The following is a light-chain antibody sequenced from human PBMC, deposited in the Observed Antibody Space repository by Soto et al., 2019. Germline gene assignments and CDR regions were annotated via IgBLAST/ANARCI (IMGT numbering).Light chain of an antibody. V-gene: IGKV1-5*03. CDR3: QYWDDFSWT. CDR1: QSITDW. J-gene: IGKJ1*01. CDR2: KAS. Sequence: DIQMTQSPSTLSASVGDRVTITCRASQSITDWLAWYQQKPGKAPKFLIYKASNLEGGVPSRFSGSGSGTEITLTSSSLQPDDFSTYYCQYWDDFSWTFGQGTQVEIK.